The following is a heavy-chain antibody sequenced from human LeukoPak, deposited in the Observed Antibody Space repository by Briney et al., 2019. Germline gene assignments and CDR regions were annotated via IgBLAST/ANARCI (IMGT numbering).Heavy chain of an antibody. CDR3: AKGRKAMDY. Sequence: PGGSLRLSCAASGFTFSIYWMHWVRQAPGKGLEWVSHINSEGSSTSYADSVKGRFTISRDNAKNTLYLQMNSLRAEDTAVYYCAKGRKAMDYWGQGTLVTVSS. D-gene: IGHD5-18*01. V-gene: IGHV3-74*01. CDR1: GFTFSIYW. J-gene: IGHJ4*02. CDR2: INSEGSST.